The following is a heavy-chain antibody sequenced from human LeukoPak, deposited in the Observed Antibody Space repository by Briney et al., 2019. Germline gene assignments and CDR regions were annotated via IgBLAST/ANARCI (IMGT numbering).Heavy chain of an antibody. J-gene: IGHJ4*02. Sequence: GGSLRLSCAASGFTVSSNEMSWVRQAPGKGLEWVSSISGGSTYYADSVKGRFTISRDNSKNTLYLQMNSLRAEDTAVYYCARDPSYDSSGSLLIDYWGQGTLVTVSS. CDR2: ISGGST. CDR3: ARDPSYDSSGSLLIDY. D-gene: IGHD3-22*01. CDR1: GFTVSSNE. V-gene: IGHV3-38-3*01.